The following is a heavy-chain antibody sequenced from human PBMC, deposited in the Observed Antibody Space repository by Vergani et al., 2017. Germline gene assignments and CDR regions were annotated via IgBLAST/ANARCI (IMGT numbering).Heavy chain of an antibody. V-gene: IGHV3-11*01. D-gene: IGHD3-16*02. CDR2: ISSSGSTI. Sequence: QVQLVESGGGLVKPGGSLRLSCAASRFTFSDYYMSWIRPAPGLGLWWVSYISSSGSTIYYADSVKGRFTISRDNAKNSLYLQMNSLRAEDTAVYYCAREYYDYVWGSYRSPAFDYWGQGTLVTVST. J-gene: IGHJ4*02. CDR3: AREYYDYVWGSYRSPAFDY. CDR1: RFTFSDYY.